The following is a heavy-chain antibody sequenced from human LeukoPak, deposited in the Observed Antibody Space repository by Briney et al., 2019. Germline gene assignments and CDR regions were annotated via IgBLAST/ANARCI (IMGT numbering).Heavy chain of an antibody. Sequence: PGGSLRLSCAASGFTFSSYAMSWVRQAPGKGLEWVSAISGSGGSTYYADSVKGRFTISGDNSKNTLYLQMNSLRAEDTAVYYCAKRLSYYYDSSGEYDYWGQGTLVTVSS. CDR2: ISGSGGST. CDR3: AKRLSYYYDSSGEYDY. V-gene: IGHV3-23*01. D-gene: IGHD3-22*01. CDR1: GFTFSSYA. J-gene: IGHJ4*02.